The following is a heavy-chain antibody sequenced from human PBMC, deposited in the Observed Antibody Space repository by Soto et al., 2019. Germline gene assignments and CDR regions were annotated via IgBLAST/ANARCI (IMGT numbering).Heavy chain of an antibody. D-gene: IGHD3-9*01. CDR3: ARLSGYYAISTGYYNWFDP. CDR1: GGSLRGYY. CDR2: INHSGST. J-gene: IGHJ5*02. Sequence: SETLSLTCAVYGGSLRGYYWRWIRKPPGKWLEWTGEINHSGSTNYNPSLKRRVTISVETSKNQFSLKLSSVTAADTAVYYCARLSGYYAISTGYYNWFDPWGQGXLVTVYS. V-gene: IGHV4-34*01.